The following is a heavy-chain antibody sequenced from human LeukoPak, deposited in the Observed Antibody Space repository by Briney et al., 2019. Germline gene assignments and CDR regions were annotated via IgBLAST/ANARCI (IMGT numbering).Heavy chain of an antibody. CDR1: GFIFEDFA. CDR2: ISYDGGNE. CDR3: ARDPPFSSGWSQNHFDH. Sequence: PGRSLRLSCAPSGFIFEDFAMHWVRQAPGKGLEWVALISYDGGNENYADSVKGRFTISRDNSKNTLYLHMNSLRPEDTAVYCCARDPPFSSGWSQNHFDHWGQGTLVTVSS. D-gene: IGHD6-19*01. V-gene: IGHV3-30*04. J-gene: IGHJ4*02.